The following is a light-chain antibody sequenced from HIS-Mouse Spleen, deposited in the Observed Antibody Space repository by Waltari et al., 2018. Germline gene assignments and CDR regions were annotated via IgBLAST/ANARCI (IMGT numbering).Light chain of an antibody. CDR1: NMGSKS. Sequence: SYVLTQPPSVSVAPGKTARITWGGNNMGSKSVHWYQQKPGQAPVLVVYDDSDRPSGIPERFSGSNSGNTATLTISRVEAGDEADYYCQVWDSSSDHVVFGGGTKLTVI. CDR2: DDS. J-gene: IGLJ2*01. V-gene: IGLV3-21*03. CDR3: QVWDSSSDHVV.